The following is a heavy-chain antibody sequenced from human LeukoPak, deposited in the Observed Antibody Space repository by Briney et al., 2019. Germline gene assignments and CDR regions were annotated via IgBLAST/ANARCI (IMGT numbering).Heavy chain of an antibody. Sequence: PSETLSLTCTVSGYSISTGYYWGWIRQPPGKGLEWIGSMYHSGSTYYNPSLKSRVTMSADTSKNQFSLKLSSVTAADTAVYYCACGDYVDWFDPWGQGTLVTVSS. D-gene: IGHD2-21*02. CDR2: MYHSGST. CDR1: GYSISTGYY. CDR3: ACGDYVDWFDP. V-gene: IGHV4-38-2*02. J-gene: IGHJ5*02.